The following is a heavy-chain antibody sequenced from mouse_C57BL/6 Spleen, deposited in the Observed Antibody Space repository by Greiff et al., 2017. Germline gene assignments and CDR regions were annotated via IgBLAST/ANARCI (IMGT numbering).Heavy chain of an antibody. CDR3: ARRFGSSYWYFDV. D-gene: IGHD1-1*01. J-gene: IGHJ1*03. CDR2: IDPEDGET. V-gene: IGHV14-2*01. Sequence: VQLQQSGAELVKPGASVKLSCTASSFNIKDYYMHWVKQRTEQGLEWIGRIDPEDGETKYAPKFQGKATITADTSSNTAYLQLSSLTSEDTAVYYGARRFGSSYWYFDVWGTGTTVTVSS. CDR1: SFNIKDYY.